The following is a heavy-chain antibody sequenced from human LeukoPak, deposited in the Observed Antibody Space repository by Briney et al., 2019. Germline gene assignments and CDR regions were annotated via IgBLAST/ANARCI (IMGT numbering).Heavy chain of an antibody. V-gene: IGHV3-9*03. D-gene: IGHD4-17*01. CDR2: ISWNSGSI. Sequence: GRSLRLSCAASGFTFDDYAMHWVRQAPGKGLEWVSGISWNSGSIGYADSVKGRFTISRDNAKNSLYLQMNSLRAEDMALYYCAKGRKATVTSDFDYWGQGTLVTDSS. CDR3: AKGRKATVTSDFDY. J-gene: IGHJ4*02. CDR1: GFTFDDYA.